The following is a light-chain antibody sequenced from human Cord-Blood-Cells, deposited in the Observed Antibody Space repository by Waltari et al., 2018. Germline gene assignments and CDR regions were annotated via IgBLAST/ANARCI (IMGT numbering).Light chain of an antibody. CDR1: QSISSY. CDR3: QQSYSTPQVT. CDR2: AAS. J-gene: IGKJ4*01. Sequence: DIQMTQSPSSLSASVGDRVNIPCRASQSISSYLNWYQQKPGKAPTLLIYAASSLQSGVPSRFSGSGSGTDFTLTISSLQPEDFATYYCQQSYSTPQVTFGGGTKVEIK. V-gene: IGKV1-39*01.